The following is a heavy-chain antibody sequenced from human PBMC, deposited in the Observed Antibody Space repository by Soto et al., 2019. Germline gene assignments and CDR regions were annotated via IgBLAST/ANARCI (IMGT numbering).Heavy chain of an antibody. CDR1: GYTFTSYG. D-gene: IGHD3-3*01. Sequence: ASVKVSCKASGYTFTSYGISWVRQAPGQGLEWMGWISAYNGNTNYAQKLQGRVTMTTDTSTSTAYMELRSLRSDDTAVYYCARDRSITIFGVVIPGGYYGMDVWGQGTTVTVSS. CDR2: ISAYNGNT. V-gene: IGHV1-18*01. CDR3: ARDRSITIFGVVIPGGYYGMDV. J-gene: IGHJ6*02.